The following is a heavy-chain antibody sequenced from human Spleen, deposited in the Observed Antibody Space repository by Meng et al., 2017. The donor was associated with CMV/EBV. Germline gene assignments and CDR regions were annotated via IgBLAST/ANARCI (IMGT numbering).Heavy chain of an antibody. Sequence: GESLKISCAASGFTFDDYSMHWVRQAPGKGLEWVSLISWEGGSTYYADSVRGRFTISRDNANNSLYLQMNSLRAEDTAVYYCARDASGLIPHGSFYYYYYGMDVWGQGTTVTVSS. D-gene: IGHD3/OR15-3a*01. CDR2: ISWEGGST. J-gene: IGHJ6*02. CDR1: GFTFDDYS. CDR3: ARDASGLIPHGSFYYYYYGMDV. V-gene: IGHV3-43*01.